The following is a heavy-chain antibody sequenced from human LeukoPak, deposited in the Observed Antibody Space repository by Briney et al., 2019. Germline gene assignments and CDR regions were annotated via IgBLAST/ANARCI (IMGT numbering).Heavy chain of an antibody. Sequence: PSETLSLTCAVYGGSFSGYYWSWIRQPPGKGLEWIGEINHSGSTNYNPSLKGRVTISVDTSKNQFSLKLSSVTAADTAVYYCARGRCSGGSCYKGHFQHWGQGTLVTVSS. CDR2: INHSGST. V-gene: IGHV4-34*01. CDR1: GGSFSGYY. CDR3: ARGRCSGGSCYKGHFQH. J-gene: IGHJ1*01. D-gene: IGHD2-15*01.